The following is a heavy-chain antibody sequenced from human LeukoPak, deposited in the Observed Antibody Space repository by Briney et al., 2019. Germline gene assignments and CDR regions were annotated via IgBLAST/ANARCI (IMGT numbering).Heavy chain of an antibody. V-gene: IGHV4-59*01. J-gene: IGHJ3*02. D-gene: IGHD3-10*01. CDR1: GGSISSYY. CDR2: IYYSGST. Sequence: KPSETLSLTCTVSGGSISSYYWSWIRQPPGKGLEWIGYIYYSGSTNYNPSLKSRVTISVDTSKNQFSLKLSSVTAADTAVYYCARGPLGELFNDAFDIWGQGTLVTVSS. CDR3: ARGPLGELFNDAFDI.